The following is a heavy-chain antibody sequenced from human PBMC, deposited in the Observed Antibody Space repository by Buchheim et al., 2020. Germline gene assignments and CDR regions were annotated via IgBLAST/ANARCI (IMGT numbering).Heavy chain of an antibody. CDR3: ARGPIEMATISAGYYYYYYMDV. CDR1: GGTFSSYA. CDR2: IIPIFGTA. Sequence: QVQLVQSGAEVKKPGSSVKVSCKASGGTFSSYAISWVRQAPGQGLEWMGGIIPIFGTANYAQKFQGRVTITADESTSTAYMELSSLRSEDTAVYYCARGPIEMATISAGYYYYYYMDVWGKGTT. D-gene: IGHD5-24*01. J-gene: IGHJ6*03. V-gene: IGHV1-69*01.